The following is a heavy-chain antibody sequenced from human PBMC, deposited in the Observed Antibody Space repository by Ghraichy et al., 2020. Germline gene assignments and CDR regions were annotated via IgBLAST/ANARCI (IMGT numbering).Heavy chain of an antibody. CDR2: IYSGGTP. CDR3: ARGYSVGYYYFDY. V-gene: IGHV3-53*04. CDR1: GFTVSDTF. J-gene: IGHJ4*02. Sequence: GGSLRLSCAASGFTVSDTFMTWVRQAPGKGLEWVSVIYSGGTPHYVDSVKGRFTISRQRSDNTLFLHMNNLRPEDTAIYYCARGYSVGYYYFDYWGRGILVTVSS. D-gene: IGHD5/OR15-5a*01.